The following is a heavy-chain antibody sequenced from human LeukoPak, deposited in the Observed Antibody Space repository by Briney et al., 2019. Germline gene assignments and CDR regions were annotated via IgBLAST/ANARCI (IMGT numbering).Heavy chain of an antibody. D-gene: IGHD3-10*01. V-gene: IGHV4-59*11. J-gene: IGHJ4*02. CDR2: TYSSGST. CDR3: ARGALVRGVFNPLDY. Sequence: SETLSLTCTVSGGSISSHFWSWIRQPPGRGLEWIGYTYSSGSTSYNPSLESRVTISVDTSKNQFSLNLNSVTAADTAIYYCARGALVRGVFNPLDYWGQGALVTVSS. CDR1: GGSISSHF.